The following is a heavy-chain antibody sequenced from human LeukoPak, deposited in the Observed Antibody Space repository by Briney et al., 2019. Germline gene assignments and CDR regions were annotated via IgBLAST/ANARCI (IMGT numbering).Heavy chain of an antibody. CDR3: ARVSRLTVVTTDAFDI. V-gene: IGHV4-30-2*01. Sequence: SQTLSLTCTVSGGSISSGGYYWSWIRQPPGKGLEWIGYIYHSGSTHYNPSLKSRVTISVDRSKNQFSLKLSSVTAADTAVYYCARVSRLTVVTTDAFDIWGQGTMVTVSS. D-gene: IGHD4-23*01. CDR2: IYHSGST. CDR1: GGSISSGGYY. J-gene: IGHJ3*02.